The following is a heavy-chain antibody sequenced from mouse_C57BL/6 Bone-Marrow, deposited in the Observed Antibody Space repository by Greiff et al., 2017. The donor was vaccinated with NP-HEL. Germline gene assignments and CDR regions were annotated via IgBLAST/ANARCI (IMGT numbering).Heavy chain of an antibody. CDR3: ARYYDYDEGFAY. V-gene: IGHV5-12*01. J-gene: IGHJ3*01. D-gene: IGHD2-4*01. CDR1: GFTFSDYY. Sequence: EVQRVESGGGLVQPGGSLKLSCAASGFTFSDYYMYWVRQTPEKRLEWVAYISNGGGSTYYPDTVKGRFTISRDNAKNTLYLQMSRLKSEDTAMYYCARYYDYDEGFAYWGQGTLVTVSA. CDR2: ISNGGGST.